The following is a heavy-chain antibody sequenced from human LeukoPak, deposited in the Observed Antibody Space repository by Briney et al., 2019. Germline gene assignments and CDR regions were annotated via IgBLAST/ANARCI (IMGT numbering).Heavy chain of an antibody. D-gene: IGHD2-21*02. CDR1: GFTFSSYW. V-gene: IGHV3-7*01. J-gene: IGHJ4*02. CDR3: AREGDQPLLYFDY. Sequence: GGSLRLSCAASGFTFSSYWMSRVRQAPGKGLEWVANIKQDGSEKYYVDSVKGRFTISRDNAKNSLYLQMNSLRAEDTAVYYCAREGDQPLLYFDYWGQGTLVTVSS. CDR2: IKQDGSEK.